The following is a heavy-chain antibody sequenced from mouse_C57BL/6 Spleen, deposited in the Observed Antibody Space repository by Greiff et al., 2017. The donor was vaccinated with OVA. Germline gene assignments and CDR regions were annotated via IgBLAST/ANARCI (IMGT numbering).Heavy chain of an antibody. J-gene: IGHJ1*03. CDR3: ARDRIYYDYDGWYFDV. Sequence: EVMLVESGGGLVKPGGSLKLSCAASGFTFSSYAMSWVRQTPEKRLEWVATISDGGSYTYYPDNVKGRFTISRDNAKNNLYLQMSHLKSEDTAMYYCARDRIYYDYDGWYFDVWGTGTTVTVSS. CDR1: GFTFSSYA. D-gene: IGHD2-4*01. CDR2: ISDGGSYT. V-gene: IGHV5-4*01.